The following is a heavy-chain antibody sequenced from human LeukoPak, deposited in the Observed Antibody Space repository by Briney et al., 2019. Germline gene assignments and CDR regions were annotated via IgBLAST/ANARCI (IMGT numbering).Heavy chain of an antibody. CDR3: ARGGATVTYVVAFDI. J-gene: IGHJ3*02. Sequence: SVKGSCKASGGTFSSYAISWVRQATRQGLEWIGWIIPIFGTANYAQKFQGRVTITADESTSTAYMELSSLRSEDTAVYYCARGGATVTYVVAFDIWGQGTMVTVSS. D-gene: IGHD4-17*01. CDR1: GGTFSSYA. V-gene: IGHV1-69*13. CDR2: IIPIFGTA.